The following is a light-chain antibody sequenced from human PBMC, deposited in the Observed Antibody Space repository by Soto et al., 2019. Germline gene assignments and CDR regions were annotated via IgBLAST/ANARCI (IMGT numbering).Light chain of an antibody. CDR3: ATWDDSLNGGV. CDR2: SND. CDR1: KSNIGDNP. V-gene: IGLV1-44*01. Sequence: QSVLTQPPSASGTPGQRVIISCSGSKSNIGDNPVNWFQQFPGTAPKLLIFSNDERPSGVPERFSGSKSGASASLAISGLQSDDEAEYSCATWDDSLNGGVFGGGTKLTVL. J-gene: IGLJ3*02.